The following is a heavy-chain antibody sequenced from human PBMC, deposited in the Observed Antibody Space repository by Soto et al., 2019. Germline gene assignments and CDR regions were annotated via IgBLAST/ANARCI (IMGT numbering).Heavy chain of an antibody. V-gene: IGHV1-69*13. J-gene: IGHJ4*02. CDR3: ARDRCYYDSSGYCPFDY. CDR1: GGTFSSYA. D-gene: IGHD3-22*01. Sequence: PSVKVSCKASGGTFSSYAISWVRQAPGQGLEWMGGIIPIFGTANYAQKFQGRVTITADESTSTAYMELSSLRSEDTAVYYCARDRCYYDSSGYCPFDYWGQGTLVTAPQ. CDR2: IIPIFGTA.